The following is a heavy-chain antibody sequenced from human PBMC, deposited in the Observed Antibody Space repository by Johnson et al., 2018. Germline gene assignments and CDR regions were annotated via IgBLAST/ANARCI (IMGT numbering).Heavy chain of an antibody. CDR2: IVSGDGT. CDR3: ARDLGWLGTFDT. Sequence: VQLVESGGGVVQPGGSLRLSCIISAFVDTTDYVTWVRQAPGKGLEWVSHIVSGDGTLYAESVRGRFTISRDNSRNIVYLQMNSLRVDDTAVYYCARDLGWLGTFDTWGQGTTVTVSS. V-gene: IGHV3-66*02. D-gene: IGHD5-12*01. CDR1: AFVDTTDY. J-gene: IGHJ3*02.